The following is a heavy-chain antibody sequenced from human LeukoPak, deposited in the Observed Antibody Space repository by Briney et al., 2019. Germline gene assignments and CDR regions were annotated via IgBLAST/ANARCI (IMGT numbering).Heavy chain of an antibody. V-gene: IGHV1-2*06. J-gene: IGHJ4*02. CDR2: INPNTGGT. CDR3: ARVSGYYYSDY. D-gene: IGHD3-22*01. Sequence: ASVKVSCKASGYTFTAYFMHWVRQAPGQGLEWMGRINPNTGGTNYAQKFQGRVTMTRDTSLSTAYMELGRLRSDDTAVYYCARVSGYYYSDYWGQGTLVTVSS. CDR1: GYTFTAYF.